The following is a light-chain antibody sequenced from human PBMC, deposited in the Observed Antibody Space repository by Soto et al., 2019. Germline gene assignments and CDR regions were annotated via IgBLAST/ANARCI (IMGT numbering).Light chain of an antibody. CDR2: KAS. J-gene: IGKJ2*01. Sequence: EIVMTQSPATLSVSPGGRATLSCRASESVDSNLAWYQQKFGQPPRHIIYKASTRATGIPARVSGNGSGTEFTLTIRVSQSEDVAVYYCQQYTLRPYTFGQGTKVEI. V-gene: IGKV3D-15*01. CDR3: QQYTLRPYT. CDR1: ESVDSN.